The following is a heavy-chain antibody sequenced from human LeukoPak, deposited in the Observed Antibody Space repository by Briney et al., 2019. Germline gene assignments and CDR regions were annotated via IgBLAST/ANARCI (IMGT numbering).Heavy chain of an antibody. CDR3: ARLDGNSDYFDY. CDR2: INHSGST. Sequence: SETLSLTCAVYGGSFSGYYWSWIRQPPGKGLEWIGEINHSGSTNYNPSLKSRVTTSVDTSKNQFSLRLSSVTAADTAVYYCARLDGNSDYFDYWGQGTLVTVSS. D-gene: IGHD4-23*01. J-gene: IGHJ4*02. V-gene: IGHV4-34*01. CDR1: GGSFSGYY.